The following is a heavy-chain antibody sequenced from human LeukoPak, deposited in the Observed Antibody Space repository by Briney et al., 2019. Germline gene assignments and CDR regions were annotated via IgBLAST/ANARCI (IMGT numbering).Heavy chain of an antibody. V-gene: IGHV3-21*01. J-gene: IGHJ5*02. CDR2: ISSSSSYI. Sequence: PGGSLRLSCAASGFTFSSYSMNWVRQAPGKGLEWVSSISSSSSYIYYADSVRGRFTISRDTAKNSLYLQMNSLRAEDTAVYYCARDPGRPSANWFDPWGQGTLVTVSS. D-gene: IGHD1-1*01. CDR3: ARDPGRPSANWFDP. CDR1: GFTFSSYS.